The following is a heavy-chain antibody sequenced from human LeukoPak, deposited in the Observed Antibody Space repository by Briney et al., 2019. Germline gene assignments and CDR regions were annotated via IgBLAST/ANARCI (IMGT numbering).Heavy chain of an antibody. CDR2: INHSGST. D-gene: IGHD4-17*01. CDR3: ARARTTFDY. CDR1: GGSFSGYY. Sequence: SETLSLTCAVYGGSFSGYYWSWIRQPPGKGLEWIGEINHSGSTDYNPSFKSRVTISVDTSKNQFSLKLSSVTAADTAVYYCARARTTFDYWGQGTLVTVSS. V-gene: IGHV4-34*01. J-gene: IGHJ4*02.